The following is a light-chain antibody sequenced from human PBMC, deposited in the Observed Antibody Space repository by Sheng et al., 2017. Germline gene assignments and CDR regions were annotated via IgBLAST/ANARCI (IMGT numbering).Light chain of an antibody. CDR2: ADA. CDR1: KLGEKI. Sequence: SYDLTQPPSVSVSPGQTASITCSGHKLGEKIVCWYQQKPGQSPLLVIYADAQRPSGIPERFSGSNSGNTATLTISGTQALDEADYYCQAWDSSVSYVFGSGTKVTVL. V-gene: IGLV3-1*01. CDR3: QAWDSSVSYV. J-gene: IGLJ1*01.